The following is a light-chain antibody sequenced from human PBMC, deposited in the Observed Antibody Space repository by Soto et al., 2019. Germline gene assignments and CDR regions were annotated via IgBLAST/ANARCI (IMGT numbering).Light chain of an antibody. CDR3: SSYTTSSTVV. CDR1: GGDIGAYNY. Sequence: QSALTQPASVSGSPGQSITISCAGTGGDIGAYNYVSWYQQHPGKAPKLMIYEVIRQPSGISNRFSGSKSGNTASLTISTLQAEDEADYYCSSYTTSSTVVFGGGTQLTVL. V-gene: IGLV2-14*01. J-gene: IGLJ3*02. CDR2: EVI.